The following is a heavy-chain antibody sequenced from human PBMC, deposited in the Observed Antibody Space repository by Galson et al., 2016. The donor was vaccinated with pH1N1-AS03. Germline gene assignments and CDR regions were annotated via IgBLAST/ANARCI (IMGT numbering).Heavy chain of an antibody. CDR1: GDSVKNHY. V-gene: IGHV4-4*07. D-gene: IGHD3-3*01. Sequence: ETLSLTCIVSGDSVKNHYWSWVRQPAGKGLEWIGRIQISGNMNYNPSLRSRLTMSVDTSKNQFSLKLTSVTATDTAIFYCARLRSSGDLVFESWGQGTLVVVSS. CDR2: IQISGNM. J-gene: IGHJ4*02. CDR3: ARLRSSGDLVFES.